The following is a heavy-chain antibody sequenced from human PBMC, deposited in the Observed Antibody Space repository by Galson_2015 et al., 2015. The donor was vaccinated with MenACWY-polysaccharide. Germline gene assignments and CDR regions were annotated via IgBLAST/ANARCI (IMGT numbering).Heavy chain of an antibody. CDR1: GFTFSSYA. D-gene: IGHD2/OR15-2a*01. J-gene: IGHJ6*02. CDR2: ISYDGSNK. Sequence: SLRLSCAASGFTFSSYAIHWVRQAPGKGLEWVAIISYDGSNKYYADSVKGQFTISRDNSKNTMYLQMNSLKSDDTAVYYCARTDCSRTTCYGMDVWGQGTTVTVSS. CDR3: ARTDCSRTTCYGMDV. V-gene: IGHV3-30-3*01.